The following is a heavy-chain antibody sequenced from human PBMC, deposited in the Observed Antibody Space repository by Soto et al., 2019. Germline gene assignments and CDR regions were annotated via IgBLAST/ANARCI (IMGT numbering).Heavy chain of an antibody. Sequence: ASVKVSCKVSGYTLTELSMHWVRQAPGKGLEWMGGFDPEDGETIYAQKFQGRVTMTEDTSTDTAYMELSSLRSEDTAVYYCATVLSLRRYFDWFRHWGQGTLVTVSS. CDR3: ATVLSLRRYFDWFRH. J-gene: IGHJ4*02. CDR2: FDPEDGET. D-gene: IGHD3-9*01. CDR1: GYTLTELS. V-gene: IGHV1-24*01.